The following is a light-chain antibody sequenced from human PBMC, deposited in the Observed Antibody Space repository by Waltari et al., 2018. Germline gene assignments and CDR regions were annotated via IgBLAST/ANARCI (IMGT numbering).Light chain of an antibody. Sequence: DIQLTLSPSFLSASVGDSVTITCRASQDISNFLAWYQQKPGQAPQLLIYASSTLQSGVPSRFGGSGSGTEFTLTISSLQPEDFATYYCQQLKDSPPTFGGGTKVEIK. CDR2: ASS. J-gene: IGKJ4*01. V-gene: IGKV1-9*01. CDR1: QDISNF. CDR3: QQLKDSPPT.